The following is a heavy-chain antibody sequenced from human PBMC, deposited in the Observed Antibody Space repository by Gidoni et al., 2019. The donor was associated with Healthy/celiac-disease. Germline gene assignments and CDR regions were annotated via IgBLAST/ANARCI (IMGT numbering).Heavy chain of an antibody. CDR1: GYTFNGYY. V-gene: IGHV1-2*02. CDR3: AREAVSAAGTRIFDY. CDR2: INPNSVGT. D-gene: IGHD6-13*01. Sequence: QVQLVQSGAEVTKPGASVKVSCKASGYTFNGYYMHWVRQAPGQGLAWMGWINPNSVGTNYAQKFQGRVTMTRDTSISTAYMELSRLRSDDTAVYYCAREAVSAAGTRIFDYWGQGTLVTVSS. J-gene: IGHJ4*02.